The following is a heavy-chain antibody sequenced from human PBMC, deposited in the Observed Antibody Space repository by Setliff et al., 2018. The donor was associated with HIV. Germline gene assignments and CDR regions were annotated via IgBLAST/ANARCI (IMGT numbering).Heavy chain of an antibody. V-gene: IGHV4-34*01. J-gene: IGHJ4*02. CDR3: ARERSLITNRRYFDS. CDR1: GGSFSSYY. D-gene: IGHD1-1*01. CDR2: INHSGST. Sequence: SETLSLTCAVYGGSFSSYYWSWIRQPPGKGLEWIGEINHSGSTDYNPSLKSRVTISVDTSKNQFSLKVSSVTAADTAVYYCARERSLITNRRYFDSWGQGTLVTVSS.